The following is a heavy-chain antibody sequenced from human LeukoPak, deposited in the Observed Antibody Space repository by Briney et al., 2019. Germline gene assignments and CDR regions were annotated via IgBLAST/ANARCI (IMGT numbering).Heavy chain of an antibody. D-gene: IGHD5-18*01. CDR3: ARVCEDTAMVREYYYYGMDV. CDR1: GYTFTSYY. Sequence: ASVKVSCKASGYTFTSYYMHWVRQAPGQGLEWMGIINPSGGSTSYAQKFQGRVTMTRDTSTSTVYMELSSLRSEDTAVYCCARVCEDTAMVREYYYYGMDVWGQGTTVTVSS. V-gene: IGHV1-46*01. J-gene: IGHJ6*02. CDR2: INPSGGST.